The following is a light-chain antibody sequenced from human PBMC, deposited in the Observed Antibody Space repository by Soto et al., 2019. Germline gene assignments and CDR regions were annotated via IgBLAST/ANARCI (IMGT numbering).Light chain of an antibody. CDR1: QSVSSY. CDR2: GAS. J-gene: IGKJ1*01. CDR3: QQYVSSSRT. V-gene: IGKV3-20*01. Sequence: EIVLTQSPGTLSLSPGERATLSCRASQSVSSYLAWYQQKPGQAPRLLIYGASNRATGIPDRFSGSGSGTDCTLTISRLEPEDFGVYCFQQYVSSSRTCGQGTKVDIK.